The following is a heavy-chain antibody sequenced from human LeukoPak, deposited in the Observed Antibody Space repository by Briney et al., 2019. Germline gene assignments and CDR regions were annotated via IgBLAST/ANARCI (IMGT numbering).Heavy chain of an antibody. V-gene: IGHV4-34*01. Sequence: PSETLSLTCAVYGGSFSGYYWSWIRQPPGKGLEWIGEINHSGSTNYNPSLKSRVTISVDTSKNQFSLKLSSVTAADTAVYYCARDTRVVPAAKYYYYYGMDVWGQGTTVTVSS. CDR2: INHSGST. J-gene: IGHJ6*02. CDR3: ARDTRVVPAAKYYYYYGMDV. D-gene: IGHD2-2*01. CDR1: GGSFSGYY.